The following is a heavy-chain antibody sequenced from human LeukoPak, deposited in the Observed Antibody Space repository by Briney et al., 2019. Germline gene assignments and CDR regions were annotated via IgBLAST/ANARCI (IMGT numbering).Heavy chain of an antibody. CDR1: GYTFTSYA. CDR3: ARVRWELNAFDI. V-gene: IGHV1-2*02. CDR2: INPNSGGT. J-gene: IGHJ3*02. D-gene: IGHD4-23*01. Sequence: ASVKVSCKASGYTFTSYAMHWVRQAPGQGLEWMGWINPNSGGTNYAQKFQGRVTMTRDTSISTAYMELSRLRSDDTAVYYCARVRWELNAFDIWGQGTMVTVSS.